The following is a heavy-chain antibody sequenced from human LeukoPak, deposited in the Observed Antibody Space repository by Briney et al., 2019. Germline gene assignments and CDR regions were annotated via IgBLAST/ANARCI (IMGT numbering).Heavy chain of an antibody. CDR1: GGSISSYF. CDR3: ARQGDDSSGYYIDY. CDR2: IYTSGGT. J-gene: IGHJ4*02. D-gene: IGHD3-22*01. Sequence: PETLSLTCTVSGGSISSYFCSWVRQPPGTGLEWIGYIYTSGGTNYNPSLKRRVTISVDTTKNQFSLKLSSVTAADTAVYYCARQGDDSSGYYIDYWGQGTLVTVSS. V-gene: IGHV4-4*09.